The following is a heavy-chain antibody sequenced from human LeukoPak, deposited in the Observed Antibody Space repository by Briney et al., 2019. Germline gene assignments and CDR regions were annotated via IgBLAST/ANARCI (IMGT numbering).Heavy chain of an antibody. D-gene: IGHD6-13*01. Sequence: PSETLSLTCTVSGGSISSYYWSWIRQPPGKGLEWIGYIYYSGSTNYNPSLKSRVTISVDTSKNQFSLKLSSVTAADTAVYYCARGYPPYSSNWGKFDYWGQGTLVTVSS. CDR3: ARGYPPYSSNWGKFDY. CDR2: IYYSGST. CDR1: GGSISSYY. V-gene: IGHV4-59*01. J-gene: IGHJ4*02.